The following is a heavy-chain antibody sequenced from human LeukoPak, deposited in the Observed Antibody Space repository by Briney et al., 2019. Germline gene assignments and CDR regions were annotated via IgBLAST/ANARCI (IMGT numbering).Heavy chain of an antibody. CDR2: IYSSGST. CDR1: GGSISGYY. Sequence: KASETLSLTCSVSGGSISGYYWSWIRQPAGKGLEWIGRIYSSGSTNYSPSLKSRVTMSVDTSKKQFSLKLSSVTAADTALYYCARDYDYWGQGTLVTVSS. V-gene: IGHV4-4*07. J-gene: IGHJ4*02. CDR3: ARDYDY.